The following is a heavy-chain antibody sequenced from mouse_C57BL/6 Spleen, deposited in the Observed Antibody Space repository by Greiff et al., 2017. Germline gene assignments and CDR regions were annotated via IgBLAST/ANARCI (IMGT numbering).Heavy chain of an antibody. D-gene: IGHD1-1*01. J-gene: IGHJ1*03. V-gene: IGHV1-9*01. CDR3: ARATTVVADWDFDV. CDR2: LLPGSGST. Sequence: VQLQQPGAELMKPGASVKLSCKATGYTFTGYWIEWVKQRPGHGLEWIGELLPGSGSTNYNEKFKGKAKFTADTSSNTAYMQLSSRTTEDSAIYYCARATTVVADWDFDVWGTGTTVTVSS. CDR1: GYTFTGYW.